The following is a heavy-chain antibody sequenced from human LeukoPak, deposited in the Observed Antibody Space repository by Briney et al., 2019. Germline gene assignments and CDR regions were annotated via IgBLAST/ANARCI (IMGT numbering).Heavy chain of an antibody. D-gene: IGHD3-10*01. CDR3: AKYASGSLVV. V-gene: IGHV4-4*07. CDR2: IYNTGNT. Sequence: PSETLSLTCSVSGESIISSYFWSWIRQPAGKGLEWIGRIYNTGNTDFNPSLKSLVTMSVDTSRNQFSLKVYSVTAADTAVYYCAKYASGSLVVWGQGTLVTVSS. CDR1: GESIISSYF. J-gene: IGHJ4*02.